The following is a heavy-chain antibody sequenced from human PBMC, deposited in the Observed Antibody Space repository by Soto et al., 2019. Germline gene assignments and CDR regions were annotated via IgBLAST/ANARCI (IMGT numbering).Heavy chain of an antibody. J-gene: IGHJ6*02. CDR3: ARHGRYCSSTSCPQEGYYYYYGMDV. CDR2: IYPDDSDT. CDR1: GYSFTSFW. Sequence: GGSLKTSCKGSGYSFTSFWIGWVRQMPGKGLEWMGIIYPDDSDTRYSPSFQGQVTISADNSISTAYLQWSSLKASDTAMYYCARHGRYCSSTSCPQEGYYYYYGMDVWGQGTTVTVSS. V-gene: IGHV5-51*01. D-gene: IGHD2-2*01.